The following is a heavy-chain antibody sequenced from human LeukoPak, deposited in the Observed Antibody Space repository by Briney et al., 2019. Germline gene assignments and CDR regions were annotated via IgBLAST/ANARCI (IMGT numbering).Heavy chain of an antibody. CDR2: ISGSGGQT. Sequence: GGSLRLSCAASGFTFSSYGMSWVRQAPGKGPEWVPGISGSGGQTYYADSVKGRFAISRDNSKSTLYLQINSLRVDDTATYYCAREGPRGLAFDIWGQGTMVTVSS. CDR3: AREGPRGLAFDI. CDR1: GFTFSSYG. V-gene: IGHV3-23*01. J-gene: IGHJ3*02.